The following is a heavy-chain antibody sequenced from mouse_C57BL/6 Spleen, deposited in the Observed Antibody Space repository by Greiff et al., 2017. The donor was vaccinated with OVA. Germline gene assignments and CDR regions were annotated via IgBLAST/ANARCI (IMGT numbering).Heavy chain of an antibody. J-gene: IGHJ4*01. CDR3: TRDRGGYYYGSSAMDY. V-gene: IGHV5-9-1*02. CDR1: GFTFSSYA. D-gene: IGHD1-1*01. Sequence: EVKVEESGEGLVKPGGSLKLSCAASGFTFSSYAMSWVRQTPEKRLEWVAYISSGGDYIYYADTVKGRFTISRDNARNTLYLQMSSLKSEDTAMYYCTRDRGGYYYGSSAMDYWGQGTSVTVSS. CDR2: ISSGGDYI.